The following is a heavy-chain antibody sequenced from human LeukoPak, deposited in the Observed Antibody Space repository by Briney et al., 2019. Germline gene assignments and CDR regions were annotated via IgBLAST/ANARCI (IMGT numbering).Heavy chain of an antibody. CDR1: GYTFTGYY. V-gene: IGHV1-2*04. J-gene: IGHJ6*02. CDR3: ARGWGIWFGELPPYGMDV. CDR2: INPNSGGT. Sequence: ASVKVSCKASGYTFTGYYMHWVRQAPGQGLEWMGWINPNSGGTNYAQKFQGWVTMTRDTSISTAYMELSRLRSDDAAVYYCARGWGIWFGELPPYGMDVWGQGTTVTVSS. D-gene: IGHD3-10*01.